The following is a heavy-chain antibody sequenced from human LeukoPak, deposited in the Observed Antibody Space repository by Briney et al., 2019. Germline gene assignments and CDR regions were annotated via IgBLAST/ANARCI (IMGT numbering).Heavy chain of an antibody. V-gene: IGHV4-59*08. J-gene: IGHJ4*02. CDR1: GVSISSYY. D-gene: IGHD6-6*01. Sequence: SETLSLTCTVSGVSISSYYWTWIRQPPGKGLEWIGNFYYSGIANYNPSLKNRVTMSVDTSKNQFSLNLSSVTAADTAVYYCARLAREADYWGQGTLVTVPS. CDR3: ARLAREADY. CDR2: FYYSGIA.